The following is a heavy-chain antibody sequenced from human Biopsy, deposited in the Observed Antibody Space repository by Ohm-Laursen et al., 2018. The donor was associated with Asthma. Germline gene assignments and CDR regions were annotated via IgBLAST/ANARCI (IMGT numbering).Heavy chain of an antibody. D-gene: IGHD2-21*01. J-gene: IGHJ4*02. CDR2: IKRDGTEK. CDR1: GFTFGDYW. V-gene: IGHV3-7*03. CDR3: AKDERAYYGSDSKYMQPVPLGD. Sequence: SLRLSCAASGFTFGDYWMSWVRQVPGKGLEWVANIKRDGTEKNHVDSLKGRFTISRDKSDNTLYLQMNSLTAEDTAVYHCAKDERAYYGSDSKYMQPVPLGDWGQGTVVIVSA.